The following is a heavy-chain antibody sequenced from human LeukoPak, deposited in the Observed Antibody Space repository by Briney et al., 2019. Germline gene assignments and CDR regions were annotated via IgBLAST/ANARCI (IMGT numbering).Heavy chain of an antibody. D-gene: IGHD3-16*02. V-gene: IGHV4-34*01. CDR1: GGSMSPYH. Sequence: PSETLSLTCTVSGGSMSPYHWGWIRQPPGKGLGWIGEINHSGSTNYNPSLKSRVTISVDTSKNQFSLKLSSVTAADTAVYYCASRPSYDYVWGSYRYNWFDPWGQGTLVTVSS. CDR2: INHSGST. CDR3: ASRPSYDYVWGSYRYNWFDP. J-gene: IGHJ5*02.